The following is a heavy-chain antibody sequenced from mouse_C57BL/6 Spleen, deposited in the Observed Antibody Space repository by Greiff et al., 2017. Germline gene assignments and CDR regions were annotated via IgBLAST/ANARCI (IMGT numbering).Heavy chain of an antibody. Sequence: QVQLQQPGAELVKPGASVKLSCKASGYTFTSYWMQWVKQRPGQGLEWIGEIDPSDIYTNYNQKFKGKATLTVDTSSSTAYMQLNSLTSEDSAVYSGARSYYGKWYFDVWGTGTTVTVSS. V-gene: IGHV1-50*01. CDR3: ARSYYGKWYFDV. CDR2: IDPSDIYT. CDR1: GYTFTSYW. J-gene: IGHJ1*03. D-gene: IGHD2-1*01.